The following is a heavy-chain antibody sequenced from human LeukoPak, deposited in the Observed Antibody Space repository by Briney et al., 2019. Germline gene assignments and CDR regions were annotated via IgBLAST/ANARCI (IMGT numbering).Heavy chain of an antibody. Sequence: GSLRLSCAASGFTFDEYCMSWVRQAPGKGLEWVSSINWDGGSTAYADSVQGRFTISRDNAKNSLHLQMKSLRAEDTALYYCARDSFSGSSLDYWGQGTLVTVSS. D-gene: IGHD1-26*01. CDR2: INWDGGST. V-gene: IGHV3-20*04. J-gene: IGHJ4*02. CDR3: ARDSFSGSSLDY. CDR1: GFTFDEYC.